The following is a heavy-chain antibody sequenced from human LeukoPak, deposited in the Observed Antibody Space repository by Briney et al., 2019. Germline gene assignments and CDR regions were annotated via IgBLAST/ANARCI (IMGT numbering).Heavy chain of an antibody. J-gene: IGHJ4*02. CDR3: ATELAYCGGDCYSGFDY. D-gene: IGHD2-21*02. V-gene: IGHV1-69*05. CDR2: IIPIFGTA. CDR1: GGTFSSYA. Sequence: SVKVSCKASGGTFSSYAISWVRQAPGQGLEWMGGIIPIFGTANYAQKFQGRVTITTDESTSTAYMELSSLRSEDTAVYYCATELAYCGGDCYSGFDYWGQGTLVTVS.